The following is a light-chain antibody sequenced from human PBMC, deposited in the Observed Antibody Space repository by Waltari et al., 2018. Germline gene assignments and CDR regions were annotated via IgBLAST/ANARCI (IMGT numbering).Light chain of an antibody. V-gene: IGLV1-40*01. J-gene: IGLJ3*02. CDR1: SSNIGTGYE. CDR2: DKR. Sequence: QSVLTQPPSVSGAPGQRVTISCTGNSSNIGTGYEVHWYQPLPGRAPKPLIYDKRNRASGVPDRFSGSKSGASASLAITGLQAEDEADYYCQSFDISLRSWVFGGGTKLTVL. CDR3: QSFDISLRSWV.